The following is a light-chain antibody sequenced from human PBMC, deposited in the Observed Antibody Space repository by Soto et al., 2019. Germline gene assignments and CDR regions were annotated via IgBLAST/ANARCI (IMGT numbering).Light chain of an antibody. Sequence: EIVLTQSPGTLSLSPGERAPFSCRASQSVSNSSLAWYHQKPGQAPRLLLFAASRRATGMPDTFSGSGSGTDITLTISRREPEDFAVYLCQGYSSSPNYTVGQGTRLESK. CDR2: AAS. J-gene: IGKJ2*01. CDR3: QGYSSSPNYT. CDR1: QSVSNSS. V-gene: IGKV3-20*01.